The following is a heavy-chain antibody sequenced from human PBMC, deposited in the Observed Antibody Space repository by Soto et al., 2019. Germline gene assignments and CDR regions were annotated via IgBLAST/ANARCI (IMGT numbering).Heavy chain of an antibody. D-gene: IGHD3-22*01. V-gene: IGHV5-10-1*01. J-gene: IGHJ6*02. Sequence: PXEXLKICFKCSGYXFTRYLIIWVRQMPGKGREWMGRIDPSYSYTNYSPSFQLHVTISSDKSIITAYLKLRSLKASDNAMHYCPWLTYYYDSSGPGDYYGMDVWGQGTTATVS. CDR1: GYXFTRYL. CDR2: IDPSYSYT. CDR3: PWLTYYYDSSGPGDYYGMDV.